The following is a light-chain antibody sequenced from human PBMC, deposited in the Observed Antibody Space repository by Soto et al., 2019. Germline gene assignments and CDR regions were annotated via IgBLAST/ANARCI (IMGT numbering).Light chain of an antibody. J-gene: IGKJ1*01. CDR2: AAS. CDR1: QSISIY. Sequence: DIQMTQSPSSLSASIGDRVTIACRASQSISIYLNWYQHKPGKVPKLLIYAASSLQSGVPSRFSGSGSGTDFTLTISSLQPEDFATYYCQQSYSTPVAFGQGTKVDIK. CDR3: QQSYSTPVA. V-gene: IGKV1-39*01.